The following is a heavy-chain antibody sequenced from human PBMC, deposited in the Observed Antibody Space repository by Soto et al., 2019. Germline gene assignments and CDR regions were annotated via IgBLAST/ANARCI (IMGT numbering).Heavy chain of an antibody. D-gene: IGHD3-3*01. CDR1: GYTFTGYY. CDR2: INPSGGST. Sequence: GASVKVSCKASGYTFTGYYMHWVRQAPGQGLEWMGIINPSGGSTSYAQKFQGRVTMTRDTSTSTVYMELSSLRSEDTAVYYCARDRITIFGVVIPLSPDAFDIWGQGTMVTVSS. J-gene: IGHJ3*02. CDR3: ARDRITIFGVVIPLSPDAFDI. V-gene: IGHV1-46*03.